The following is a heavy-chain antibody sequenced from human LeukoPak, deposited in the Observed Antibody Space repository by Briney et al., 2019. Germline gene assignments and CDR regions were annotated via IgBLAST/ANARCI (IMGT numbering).Heavy chain of an antibody. CDR3: ARMGVVGNPFDY. V-gene: IGHV4-59*01. J-gene: IGHJ4*02. CDR1: GGSISRYY. D-gene: IGHD4-23*01. Sequence: SQTLSLTCTVSGGSISRYYWSWIRQPPGKGLEWIGYISYSGSTNYNPSLKSRVTISVDTSKNQFSLELSSVTAADTAVYYCARMGVVGNPFDYWGQGTLVTVSS. CDR2: ISYSGST.